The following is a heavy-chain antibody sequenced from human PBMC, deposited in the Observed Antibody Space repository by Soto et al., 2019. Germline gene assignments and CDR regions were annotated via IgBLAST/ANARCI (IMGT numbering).Heavy chain of an antibody. D-gene: IGHD6-13*01. CDR1: GGSISSYY. CDR2: IYYSGST. V-gene: IGHV4-59*01. CDR3: ARSRYSSSWYGRDYYYYGMDV. J-gene: IGHJ6*02. Sequence: SETLSLTCTVSGGSISSYYRSWIRQPPGTGLEWIGYIYYSGSTNYNPSLKSRVTISVDTSKNQFSLKLSSVTAADTAVYYCARSRYSSSWYGRDYYYYGMDVWGQGTTAPVSS.